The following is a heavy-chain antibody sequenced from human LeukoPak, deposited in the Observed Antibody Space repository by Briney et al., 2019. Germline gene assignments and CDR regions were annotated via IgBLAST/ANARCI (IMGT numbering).Heavy chain of an antibody. D-gene: IGHD1-26*01. CDR1: GFTVSSNY. Sequence: PGGSLRLSCAASGFTVSSNYTSWVRQAPGKGLEWVSVIYSGGSTYYADSVKGRFTISRDNSKNTLYLQMNSLRAEDTAVYYCAKGYEGACFDYWGQGTLVTVSS. CDR3: AKGYEGACFDY. V-gene: IGHV3-53*01. CDR2: IYSGGST. J-gene: IGHJ4*02.